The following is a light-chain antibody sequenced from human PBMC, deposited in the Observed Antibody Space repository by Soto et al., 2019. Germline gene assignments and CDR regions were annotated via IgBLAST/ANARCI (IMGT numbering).Light chain of an antibody. CDR1: QSVSSN. J-gene: IGKJ1*01. Sequence: EIVMTQSPATLSVSPGERATLSCWASQSVSSNLAWYQQKPGQAPRLLIYAASARATGIPARFSGSGSGTEFTLTISSLQSEDFALYSCQQYNNWPPWTFGPGTKVEIK. V-gene: IGKV3-15*01. CDR3: QQYNNWPPWT. CDR2: AAS.